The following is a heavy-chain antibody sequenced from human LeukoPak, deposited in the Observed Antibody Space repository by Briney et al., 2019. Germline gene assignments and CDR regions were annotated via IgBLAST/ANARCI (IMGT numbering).Heavy chain of an antibody. J-gene: IGHJ4*02. Sequence: RAGGPLRLSCAASGFTFSSYAMSRVRQAPGKGLEWVSAISGSGGSTYYADSVKGRFTISRDNSKNTLYLQMNSLRAEDTAVYYCAKGSTFSLVGATYFDYWGQGTLVTVSS. D-gene: IGHD1-26*01. V-gene: IGHV3-23*01. CDR2: ISGSGGST. CDR1: GFTFSSYA. CDR3: AKGSTFSLVGATYFDY.